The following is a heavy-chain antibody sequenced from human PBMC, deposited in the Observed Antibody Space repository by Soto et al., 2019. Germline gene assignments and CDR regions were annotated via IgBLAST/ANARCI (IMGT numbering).Heavy chain of an antibody. CDR1: GGSISSGDYY. Sequence: PSETPSLTCTVSGGSISSGDYYWSWIRQPPGNGLEWIGYIYYSGSTYYNPSLKSRVTISVDTSKNQFSMNLTSVTAADTAVYYCVRAPHYLIQWFDPWGQGTLVTISS. D-gene: IGHD5-18*01. CDR3: VRAPHYLIQWFDP. J-gene: IGHJ5*02. V-gene: IGHV4-30-4*02. CDR2: IYYSGST.